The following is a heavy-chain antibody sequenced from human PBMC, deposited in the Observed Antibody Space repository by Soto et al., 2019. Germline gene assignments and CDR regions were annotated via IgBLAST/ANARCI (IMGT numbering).Heavy chain of an antibody. J-gene: IGHJ4*02. CDR1: GGSISSGGYS. V-gene: IGHV4-30-2*01. CDR3: ARAYEGDYFDY. CDR2: IYHSGST. Sequence: SETLSLTCAVSGGSISSGGYSWSWIRQPTGKGLEWIGYIYHSGSTYYNPSLKSRVTISVDNSKNTLYLQMNSLRAEDTAVYYCARAYEGDYFDYWGQGTLVTVSS. D-gene: IGHD3-16*01.